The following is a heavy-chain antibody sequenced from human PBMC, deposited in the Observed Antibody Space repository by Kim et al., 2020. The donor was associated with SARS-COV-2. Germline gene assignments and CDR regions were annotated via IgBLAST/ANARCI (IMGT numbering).Heavy chain of an antibody. J-gene: IGHJ6*02. CDR2: IYYSGST. CDR3: ASLYSGSYLERYYYYGMDV. V-gene: IGHV4-30-4*01. CDR1: GGSISSGDYY. D-gene: IGHD1-26*01. Sequence: SETLSLTCTVSGGSISSGDYYWSWIRQPPGKGLEWIGYIYYSGSTYYNPSLKSRVTISVDTSKNQFSLKLSSVTAADTAVYYCASLYSGSYLERYYYYGMDVWGQGTTVTVSS.